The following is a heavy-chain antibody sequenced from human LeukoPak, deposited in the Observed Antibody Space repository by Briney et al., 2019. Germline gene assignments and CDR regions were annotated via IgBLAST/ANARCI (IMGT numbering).Heavy chain of an antibody. D-gene: IGHD3-16*01. J-gene: IGHJ4*02. V-gene: IGHV4-34*01. Sequence: SETLSLTCYLYGGSFSGYYWSWIRQSPGKGMEWIGEINQIGNTNYIPSLKSRLTISIDTSNNQFSLNLTSVTAADTGVYYCARIRRPLRGYFDHWGQGTLVT. CDR2: INQIGNT. CDR1: GGSFSGYY. CDR3: ARIRRPLRGYFDH.